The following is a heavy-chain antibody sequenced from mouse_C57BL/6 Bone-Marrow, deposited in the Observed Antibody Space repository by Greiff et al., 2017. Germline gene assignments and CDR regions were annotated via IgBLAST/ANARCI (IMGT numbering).Heavy chain of an antibody. CDR2: INPGSGGT. V-gene: IGHV1-54*01. Sequence: VQLQQSGAELVRPGTSVKVSCKASGYAFTNYLIEWVKQRPGQGLEWIGVINPGSGGTNYNEKFKGKATLTADKSSSTAYMQLSSLTSEDSAVYFCARSKGSFPMDYWGQGTSVTVSS. D-gene: IGHD1-1*01. CDR1: GYAFTNYL. CDR3: ARSKGSFPMDY. J-gene: IGHJ4*01.